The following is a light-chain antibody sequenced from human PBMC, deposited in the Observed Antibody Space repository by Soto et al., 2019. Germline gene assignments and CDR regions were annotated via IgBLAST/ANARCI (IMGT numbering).Light chain of an antibody. Sequence: QSVLTQPASVSGSPGQTITISCTGTSSDVGAYNYVSWYQQHPGKAPKLMIYEVSNRPSGVSDRFSGSKSVNTASLTISGLLAANEADYYCSSKRTTASLVFGTGTKVTVL. CDR3: SSKRTTASLV. CDR1: SSDVGAYNY. CDR2: EVS. J-gene: IGLJ1*01. V-gene: IGLV2-14*01.